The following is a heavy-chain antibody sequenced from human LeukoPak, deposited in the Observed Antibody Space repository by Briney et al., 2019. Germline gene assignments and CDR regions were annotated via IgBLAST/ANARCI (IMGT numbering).Heavy chain of an antibody. CDR2: TYYRSKWYN. CDR1: GDSVSSNSAA. Sequence: PSQTLSLTCAISGDSVSSNSAAWNWIRQSPSRGLEWLGRTYYRSKWYNDYAVSVKSRITINPDTSKNQFSLQLNSVTPEDTAVYYCARGSWMEWLPSMGAIDYWGQGTLVTVSS. CDR3: ARGSWMEWLPSMGAIDY. D-gene: IGHD3-3*01. J-gene: IGHJ4*02. V-gene: IGHV6-1*01.